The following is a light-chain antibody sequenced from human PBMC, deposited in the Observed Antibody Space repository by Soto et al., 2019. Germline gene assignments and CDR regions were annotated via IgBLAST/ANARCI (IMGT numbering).Light chain of an antibody. CDR3: QQLNSYPPMYT. J-gene: IGKJ2*01. Sequence: EIVMTQSPATLSVSPGERATLSCRASQSVSSNLAWYQQKPGQAPRLLIYGASTRATGIPARFSGSGSGTEFTLTISSLQPEDFATYYCQQLNSYPPMYTFGQGTKLEIK. V-gene: IGKV3-15*01. CDR2: GAS. CDR1: QSVSSN.